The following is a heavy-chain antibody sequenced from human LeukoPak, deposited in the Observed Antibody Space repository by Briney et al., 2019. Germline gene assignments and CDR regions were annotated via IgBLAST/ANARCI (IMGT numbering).Heavy chain of an antibody. Sequence: ASVKVSCRASGYTFTSYDINWVRQATGQGLEWMGWMNPHSGNTGYAQKFQGRVTMTRNTSISTAYMELSSLRSEDTAVYYCARLSSHYGDYKVDPWGQGTLVTVSS. D-gene: IGHD4-17*01. J-gene: IGHJ5*02. CDR1: GYTFTSYD. CDR2: MNPHSGNT. V-gene: IGHV1-8*01. CDR3: ARLSSHYGDYKVDP.